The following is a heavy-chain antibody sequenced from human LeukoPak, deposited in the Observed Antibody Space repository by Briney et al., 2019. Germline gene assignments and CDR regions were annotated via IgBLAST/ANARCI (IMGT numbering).Heavy chain of an antibody. D-gene: IGHD6-19*01. Sequence: SETLSLTCTVSGGSISSYYWSWIRQPPGKGLEWIGEVNHSGGANYNPSLRTRVSISVDTPRNQFSLNLRSVTAADTAVYYCARGWYSSGWYRDWGQGTLVTVSS. CDR1: GGSISSYY. J-gene: IGHJ4*02. CDR3: ARGWYSSGWYRD. CDR2: VNHSGGA. V-gene: IGHV4-34*01.